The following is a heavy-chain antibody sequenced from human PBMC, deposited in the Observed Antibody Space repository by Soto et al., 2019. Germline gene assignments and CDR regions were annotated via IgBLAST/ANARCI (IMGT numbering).Heavy chain of an antibody. CDR3: ARGGGYDSFDY. J-gene: IGHJ4*02. CDR2: ISHLEST. D-gene: IGHD5-12*01. CDR1: GASISYGGFS. Sequence: SETLSLTFTVSGASISYGGFSWSWIRQSPGKGLEWIGYISHLESTYFHPSFKSRLTMSIDRTRNQFSLKLSSVTAADMAVYYRARGGGYDSFDYGGQGVLVTVSS. V-gene: IGHV4-30-2*06.